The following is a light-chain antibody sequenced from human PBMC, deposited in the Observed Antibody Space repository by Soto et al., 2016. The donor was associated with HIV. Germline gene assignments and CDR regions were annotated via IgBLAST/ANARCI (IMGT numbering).Light chain of an antibody. V-gene: IGKV1-5*03. CDR2: KAS. Sequence: DIQMTQSPSTLSASIGDRVTITCRASQSFSSWLAWYQQKPGKAPKLLMSKASILETGVPSRFSGSGSGTDFSFTIGSLQSDDFAIYYCQQTSNMPVTFGQGTRLDIK. CDR1: QSFSSW. J-gene: IGKJ5*01. CDR3: QQTSNMPVT.